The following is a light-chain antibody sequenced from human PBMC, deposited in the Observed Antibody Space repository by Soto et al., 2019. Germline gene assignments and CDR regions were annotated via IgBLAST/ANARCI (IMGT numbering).Light chain of an antibody. CDR3: QQVKSYPRT. Sequence: DIQMTQSPSSVSASVGDRITITCRASQGISSWLAWYQQKPGKAPKLLIYAASSLQSGVPSRFSGRKVGTQFILTIDSLQPEDFATYYCQQVKSYPRTFGGGTKVDIK. CDR2: AAS. CDR1: QGISSW. J-gene: IGKJ4*01. V-gene: IGKV1-12*01.